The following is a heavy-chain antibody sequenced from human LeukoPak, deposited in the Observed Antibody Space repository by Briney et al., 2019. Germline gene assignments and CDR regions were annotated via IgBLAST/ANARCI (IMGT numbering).Heavy chain of an antibody. D-gene: IGHD7-27*01. V-gene: IGHV3-7*01. CDR2: IRDDGGLK. Sequence: GGSLRLSCTVSGFTFSGYWMSWVRQAPGKGLEWVANIRDDGGLKNYVDSVKGRFTISRDNAKNSVSLQMNSLRAEDTAVYYCARDLPWGYSDYWGQGTLVTVSS. J-gene: IGHJ4*02. CDR3: ARDLPWGYSDY. CDR1: GFTFSGYW.